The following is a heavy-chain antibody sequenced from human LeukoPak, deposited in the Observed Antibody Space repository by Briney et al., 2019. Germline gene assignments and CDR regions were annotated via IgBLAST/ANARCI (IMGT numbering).Heavy chain of an antibody. CDR2: VSDSGSTT. CDR1: GFPFSHYA. CDR3: GRGSRETTMFYYYYMDV. J-gene: IGHJ6*03. Sequence: GGSLTLPCTACGFPFSHYAMNWLRQAPGGGVEGVAGVSDSGSTTYSADSVKGRFTISRDDSKNTLYLHMNSLRVDDTAIYYCGRGSRETTMFYYYYMDVWGKGTTVIVSS. D-gene: IGHD3-10*01. V-gene: IGHV3-23*01.